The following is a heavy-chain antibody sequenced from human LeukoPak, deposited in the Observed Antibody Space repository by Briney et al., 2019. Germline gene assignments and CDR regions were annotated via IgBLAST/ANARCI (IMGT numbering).Heavy chain of an antibody. J-gene: IGHJ4*02. CDR2: VTGSDGST. CDR3: TKFDY. Sequence: PGGSLRLSCAASGFTFDDYAMHWVRQAPGKGLEWVSTVTGSDGSTFYANSVKGRFTISRDNSKNTVFLHMTSLRAEDTAVYYCTKFDYWGQGVLVTVSS. V-gene: IGHV3-23*01. CDR1: GFTFDDYA.